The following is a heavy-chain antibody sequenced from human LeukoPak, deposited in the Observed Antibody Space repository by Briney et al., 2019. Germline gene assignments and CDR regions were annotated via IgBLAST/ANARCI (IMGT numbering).Heavy chain of an antibody. CDR2: INSEGSST. V-gene: IGHV3-74*01. CDR3: AKEKMIVVVIVYFDY. D-gene: IGHD3-22*01. Sequence: GGSLRLSCAASGFTVSSNYMSWVRQAPGKGLVWVSRINSEGSSTSYADSVKGRFTISRDNSKNTLYLQMNSLRAEDTAVYYCAKEKMIVVVIVYFDYWGQGTLVTVSS. J-gene: IGHJ4*02. CDR1: GFTVSSNY.